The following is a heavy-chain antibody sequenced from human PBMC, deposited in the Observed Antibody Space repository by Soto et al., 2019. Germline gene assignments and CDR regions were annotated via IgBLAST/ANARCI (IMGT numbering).Heavy chain of an antibody. CDR3: FFQAEDGIRDVRSVSAFLLNRSSDL. V-gene: IGHV3-23*01. Sequence: KGLEWVSAISGSGGSKYYAYSVKGRFTVSRDNSKNKLYLQMNSLRAEDTAVYYFFFQAEDGIRDVRSVSAFLLNRSSDL. J-gene: IGHJ2*01. CDR2: ISGSGGSK. D-gene: IGHD3-10*02.